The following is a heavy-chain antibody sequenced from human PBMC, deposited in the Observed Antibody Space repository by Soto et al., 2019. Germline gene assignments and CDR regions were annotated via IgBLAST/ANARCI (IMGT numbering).Heavy chain of an antibody. Sequence: GGSLRLSCAASGFTFSPYAMSWVRQAPGKGLEWVSFISGSGVTTSYADSVKGRFTISRDNAKNSLYLQMNSLRDEDTAVYYCARDPLPRDSSGRGLYYFDYWGQGTLVTVSS. CDR2: ISGSGVTT. CDR3: ARDPLPRDSSGRGLYYFDY. V-gene: IGHV3-48*02. CDR1: GFTFSPYA. J-gene: IGHJ4*02. D-gene: IGHD3-22*01.